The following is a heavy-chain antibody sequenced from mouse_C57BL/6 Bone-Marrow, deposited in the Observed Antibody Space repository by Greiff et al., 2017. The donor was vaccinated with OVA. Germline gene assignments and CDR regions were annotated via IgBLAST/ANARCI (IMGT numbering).Heavy chain of an antibody. J-gene: IGHJ3*01. D-gene: IGHD2-12*01. Sequence: QVHVKHSGAELVRPGTSVKMSCKASGYTFTNYWIGWAKQRPGHGLEWIGDIYPGGGYTNYNEKFKGKATLTADKSSSTAFMQFSSLTSADSAIYYCATWGCYSYHVGVWFAYWGQGTLVTVSA. V-gene: IGHV1-63*01. CDR2: IYPGGGYT. CDR3: ATWGCYSYHVGVWFAY. CDR1: GYTFTNYW.